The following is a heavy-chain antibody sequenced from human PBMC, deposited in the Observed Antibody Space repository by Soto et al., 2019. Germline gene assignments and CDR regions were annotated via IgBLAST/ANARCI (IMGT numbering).Heavy chain of an antibody. CDR2: IYYSGST. CDR3: ARVLNYYGSGSYPQVGFDP. V-gene: IGHV4-31*03. Sequence: QVQLQESGPGLVKPSQTLSLTCTVSGGSISSGGYYWSWIRQHPGKGLEWIGYIYYSGSTYYNPSLKSRVTISVDTSKNQFSLKLSSVTAADTAVYYCARVLNYYGSGSYPQVGFDPWGQGTLVTVSS. J-gene: IGHJ5*02. D-gene: IGHD3-10*01. CDR1: GGSISSGGYY.